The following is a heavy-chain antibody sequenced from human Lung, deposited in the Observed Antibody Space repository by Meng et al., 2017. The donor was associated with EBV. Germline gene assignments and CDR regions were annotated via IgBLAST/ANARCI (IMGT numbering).Heavy chain of an antibody. CDR2: IYWDDDK. CDR1: GCSLSTRGVG. Sequence: ITLKESGPTLVKPTQTLTLTCTFSGCSLSTRGVGVGWIRQPPGKALEWLALIYWDDDKRYSPSLKSRLTITKDTSKNQVVLTMTNMDPVDAATYYCAHIIVARPFDYWGQGTLVTVSS. CDR3: AHIIVARPFDY. D-gene: IGHD6-6*01. J-gene: IGHJ4*02. V-gene: IGHV2-5*02.